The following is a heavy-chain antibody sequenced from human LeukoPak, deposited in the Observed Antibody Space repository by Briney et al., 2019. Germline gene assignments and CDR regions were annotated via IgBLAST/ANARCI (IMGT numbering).Heavy chain of an antibody. Sequence: GGSLSLTCAASGFTFSSYSMNWVRQAPGKGLEWVSSISSSSSYIYYADSVKGRFTISRDNAKNSLYLQMNSLRAEDTAVYYCARDSFKYYYDSSGYQWIDYWGQGPLVTVSS. CDR1: GFTFSSYS. CDR3: ARDSFKYYYDSSGYQWIDY. CDR2: ISSSSSYI. V-gene: IGHV3-21*01. D-gene: IGHD3-22*01. J-gene: IGHJ4*02.